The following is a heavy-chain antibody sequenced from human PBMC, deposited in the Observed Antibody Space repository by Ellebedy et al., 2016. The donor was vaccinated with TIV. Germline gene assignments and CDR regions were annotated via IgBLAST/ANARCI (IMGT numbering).Heavy chain of an antibody. D-gene: IGHD5-12*01. CDR2: INHSGST. V-gene: IGHV4-34*01. Sequence: SETLSLXCAVYGGSFSDYYWSWIRQPPGKGLEWIGEINHSGSTNYNPSLKSRVTISVDTSKNQFSLKLRSVTAADTAVFYCARGRGYDLGNDYWGQGTLVTVSS. J-gene: IGHJ4*02. CDR1: GGSFSDYY. CDR3: ARGRGYDLGNDY.